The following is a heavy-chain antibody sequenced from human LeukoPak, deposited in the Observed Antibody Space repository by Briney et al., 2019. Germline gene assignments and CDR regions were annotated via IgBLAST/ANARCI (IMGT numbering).Heavy chain of an antibody. D-gene: IGHD6-19*01. CDR2: ITGSGVNT. J-gene: IGHJ4*02. CDR3: AKGLYYFDY. V-gene: IGHV3-23*01. Sequence: GGSLRLSCEASGFTFSSYTMSWVRQAPGKGLEWVAGITGSGVNTHYADSVKGRFTVSRDNSKNTLYLQMDSLRPEDTAIYYCAKGLYYFDYWGEGNLVTASS. CDR1: GFTFSSYT.